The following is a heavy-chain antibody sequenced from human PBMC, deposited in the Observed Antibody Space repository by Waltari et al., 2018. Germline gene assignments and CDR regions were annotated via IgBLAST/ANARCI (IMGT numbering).Heavy chain of an antibody. D-gene: IGHD3-22*01. CDR1: GYTFTSYY. CDR2: INPGGGST. Sequence: QVQLVQSGAEVKKPGASVKVSCKASGYTFTSYYMHWVRQAPGQGLAGMGIINPGGGSTSYAQKFQGRVTMTRDTSTSTVYMELSSLRSEDTAVYYCARPRQITMKELGLDYWGQGTLVTVSS. V-gene: IGHV1-46*01. CDR3: ARPRQITMKELGLDY. J-gene: IGHJ4*02.